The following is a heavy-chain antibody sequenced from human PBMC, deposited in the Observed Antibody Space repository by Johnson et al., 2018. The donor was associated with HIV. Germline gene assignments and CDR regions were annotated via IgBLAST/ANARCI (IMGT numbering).Heavy chain of an antibody. J-gene: IGHJ3*02. V-gene: IGHV3-20*04. CDR1: GFTFDDYG. CDR2: INWNAGRT. Sequence: VQLVESGGGVVRPGGSLRLSCAASGFTFDDYGMSWVRQTPGMGLEWVSAINWNAGRTGYTDSVKGRFTISRDNAKNSLYLQMNSLRAEDTAVYYCARPLLLWFGETYDAFDIWGQGTMVTVSS. D-gene: IGHD3-10*01. CDR3: ARPLLLWFGETYDAFDI.